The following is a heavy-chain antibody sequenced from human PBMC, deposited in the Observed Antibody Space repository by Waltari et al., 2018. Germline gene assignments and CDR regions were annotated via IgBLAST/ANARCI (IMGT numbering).Heavy chain of an antibody. CDR3: ARAPSQYNWNYGAFDI. CDR2: IDHRGST. CDR1: GGSISSGGYS. Sequence: QLQLQESGSGLVKPSQSLSLTCAVSGGSISSGGYSGSWLRPPPGKGLEWIGYIDHRGSTYYNPSLKSRVTISVDRSKNQFSLKLSSVTAADTAVYYCARAPSQYNWNYGAFDIWGQGTMVTVSS. D-gene: IGHD1-7*01. J-gene: IGHJ3*02. V-gene: IGHV4-30-2*01.